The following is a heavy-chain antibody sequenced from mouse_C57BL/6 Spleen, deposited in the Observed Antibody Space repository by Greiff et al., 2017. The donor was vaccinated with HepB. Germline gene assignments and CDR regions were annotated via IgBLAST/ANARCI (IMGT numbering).Heavy chain of an antibody. V-gene: IGHV6-3*01. CDR2: IRLKSDNYAT. J-gene: IGHJ2*01. Sequence: DVKLQESGGGLVQPGGSMKLSCVASGFTFSNYWMNWVRQSPEKGLEWVAQIRLKSDNYATHYAESVKGRFTISRDDSKSSVYLQMNNLRAEDTGIYYCTPYGSSYFDYWGQGTTLTVSS. CDR3: TPYGSSYFDY. D-gene: IGHD1-1*01. CDR1: GFTFSNYW.